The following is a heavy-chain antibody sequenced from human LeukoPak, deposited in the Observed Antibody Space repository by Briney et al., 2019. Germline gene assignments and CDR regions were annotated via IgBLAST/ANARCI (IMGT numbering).Heavy chain of an antibody. D-gene: IGHD3-22*01. CDR3: ASSGGDYYDSSGSDY. CDR1: GGSISSYY. J-gene: IGHJ4*02. V-gene: IGHV4-4*07. Sequence: RPSETLSLTCTVSGGSISSYYWSWIRQPAGKGLEWIGRIYTSGSTNYNPSLKSRVTMSVDTSKNQFSLKLSSVTAADTAVYYCASSGGDYYDSSGSDYWGQGTLVTVSS. CDR2: IYTSGST.